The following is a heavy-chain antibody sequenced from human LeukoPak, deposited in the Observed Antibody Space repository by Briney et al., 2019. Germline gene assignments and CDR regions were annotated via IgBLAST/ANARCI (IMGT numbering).Heavy chain of an antibody. V-gene: IGHV4-59*08. Sequence: SETLSLTCTVSGGSISSYYWSWIRQPPGKGLEWIGYIYYSGSTNYNPSLKSRVTISVDTSKNQFSLKLSSVTAADTAVYYCARAGYSSSWYWPHYYYYYYMDVWGKGTTVTVSS. J-gene: IGHJ6*03. CDR1: GGSISSYY. CDR2: IYYSGST. CDR3: ARAGYSSSWYWPHYYYYYYMDV. D-gene: IGHD6-13*01.